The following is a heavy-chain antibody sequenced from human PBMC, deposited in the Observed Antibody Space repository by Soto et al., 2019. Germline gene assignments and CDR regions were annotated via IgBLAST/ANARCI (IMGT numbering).Heavy chain of an antibody. J-gene: IGHJ4*02. V-gene: IGHV5-51*01. D-gene: IGHD1-7*01. CDR3: ARGGIIGTLPDD. CDR2: IFPGDSDT. Sequence: PGESLKISCQGSGYSFGAYWIGWVRQMPGKGLEWMGIIFPGDSDTRYRPSFQGQVTISVDKSINTAYLQWSSLKASDTAMYFWARGGIIGTLPDDWGQGTQVTVSS. CDR1: GYSFGAYW.